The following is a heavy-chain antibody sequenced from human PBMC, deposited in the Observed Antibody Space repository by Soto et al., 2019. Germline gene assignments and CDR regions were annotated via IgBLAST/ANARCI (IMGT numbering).Heavy chain of an antibody. V-gene: IGHV3-48*02. CDR1: GFTFSSYS. CDR3: ARDALSWELLASY. CDR2: ISSSSSTI. D-gene: IGHD1-26*01. Sequence: GGSLRLSCAASGFTFSSYSINWVRQAPGKGLEWVSYISSSSSTIYYADSVKGRFTISRDNAKNSLYLQMNGRRDEDMVVFYCARDALSWELLASYWGQGTLVTVSS. J-gene: IGHJ4*02.